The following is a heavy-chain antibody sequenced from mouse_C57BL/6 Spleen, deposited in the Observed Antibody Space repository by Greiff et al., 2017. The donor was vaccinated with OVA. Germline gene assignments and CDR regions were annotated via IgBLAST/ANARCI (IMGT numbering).Heavy chain of an antibody. J-gene: IGHJ2*01. CDR2: IDPSDSAT. CDR3: AREGKDDGYY. Sequence: QVQLQQPGAELVRPGSSVKLSCKASGYTFTSYWMHWVKQRPIQGLEWIGNIDPSDSATHYNQKFKDKATLTVDKSSSTAYMQLSSLTSEDSAVYYCAREGKDDGYYWGQGTTLTVSS. CDR1: GYTFTSYW. D-gene: IGHD2-3*01. V-gene: IGHV1-52*01.